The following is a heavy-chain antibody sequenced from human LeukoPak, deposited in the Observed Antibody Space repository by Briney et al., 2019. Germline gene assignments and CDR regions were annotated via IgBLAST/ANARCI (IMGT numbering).Heavy chain of an antibody. CDR3: ARVGSPAVAGTGELDY. D-gene: IGHD6-19*01. Sequence: ASVKVSCKVSGYTLTELSMHWVRQAPGQGLEWMGIINPSGGSTSYAQKFQGRVTMTRDTSTSTVYMELSSLRSEDTAVYYCARVGSPAVAGTGELDYWGQGTLVTVSS. CDR1: GYTLTELS. CDR2: INPSGGST. J-gene: IGHJ4*02. V-gene: IGHV1-46*01.